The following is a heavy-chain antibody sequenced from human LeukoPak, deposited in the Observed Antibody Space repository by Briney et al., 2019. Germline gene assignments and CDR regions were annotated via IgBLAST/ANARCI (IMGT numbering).Heavy chain of an antibody. CDR2: TYYSSKWYN. CDR1: GDSVSSNSAA. J-gene: IGHJ4*02. Sequence: SQTLSLTCAISGDSVSSNSAAWHWIRQSPSRGLEWLGRTYYSSKWYNDYAVSVKSRITINPDTSKNQFSLQLNSVTPEDTAVYYCARAPSHPTVTTLHFDYWGQGTLVTVSS. V-gene: IGHV6-1*01. D-gene: IGHD4-11*01. CDR3: ARAPSHPTVTTLHFDY.